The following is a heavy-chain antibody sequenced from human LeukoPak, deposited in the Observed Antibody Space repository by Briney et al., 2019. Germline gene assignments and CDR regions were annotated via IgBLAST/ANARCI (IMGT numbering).Heavy chain of an antibody. CDR2: IIPIFGTA. CDR1: GYTFTSYD. Sequence: GASVKVSCKASGYTFTSYDINWVRQATGQGLEWMGGIIPIFGTANYAQKFQGRVTITTDESTSTAYMELSSLRSEDTAVYYCARDRTGPFDYWGQGTLVTVSS. D-gene: IGHD7-27*01. V-gene: IGHV1-69*05. CDR3: ARDRTGPFDY. J-gene: IGHJ4*02.